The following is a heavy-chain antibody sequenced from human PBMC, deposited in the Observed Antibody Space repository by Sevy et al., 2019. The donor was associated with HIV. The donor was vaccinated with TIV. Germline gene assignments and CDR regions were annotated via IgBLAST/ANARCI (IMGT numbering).Heavy chain of an antibody. V-gene: IGHV3-7*01. CDR2: IKQDGSEK. CDR1: GFTFSRYW. CDR3: GRRRDDSSGYHLDY. Sequence: GGSLRLSCAASGFTFSRYWMTWVRQTPGKGLEWVANIKQDGSEKYYVDSVKGRFTISRDNAKNSLYLQMNSLRAEDTAVYYCGRRRDDSSGYHLDYWGQGTLVTVSS. J-gene: IGHJ4*02. D-gene: IGHD3-22*01.